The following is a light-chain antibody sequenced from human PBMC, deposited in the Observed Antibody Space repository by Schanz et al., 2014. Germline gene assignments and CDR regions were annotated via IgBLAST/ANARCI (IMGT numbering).Light chain of an antibody. CDR3: SSYTSSSTLYV. CDR1: SSDFGAYNY. J-gene: IGLJ1*01. V-gene: IGLV2-14*03. CDR2: DVS. Sequence: QSALTQPASVSGSPGQSITISCTGTSSDFGAYNYVSWYQQHPGKAPKLMISDVSNRPSGVPDRFSGFKSDNTASLTISGLQAEDGADYYCSSYTSSSTLYVFGTGTKLTVL.